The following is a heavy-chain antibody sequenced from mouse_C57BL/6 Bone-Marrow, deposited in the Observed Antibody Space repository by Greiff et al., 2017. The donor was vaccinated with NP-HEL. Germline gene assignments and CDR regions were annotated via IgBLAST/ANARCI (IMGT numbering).Heavy chain of an antibody. Sequence: VQLQQSGAELARPGASVKLSCKASGYTFTSYGISWVKQRTGQGLEWIGEIYPRSGNTYYNEKFKGKATLTADKSSSTAYMELRSLTSEDSAVYFCARRKINTLVAHFDDWGQGTTLTGAS. D-gene: IGHD1-1*01. J-gene: IGHJ2*01. CDR3: ARRKINTLVAHFDD. CDR2: IYPRSGNT. CDR1: GYTFTSYG. V-gene: IGHV1-81*01.